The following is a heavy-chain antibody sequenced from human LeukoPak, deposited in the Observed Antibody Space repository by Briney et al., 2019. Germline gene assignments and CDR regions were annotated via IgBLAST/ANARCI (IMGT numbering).Heavy chain of an antibody. CDR1: GYTFTNYY. V-gene: IGHV1-46*01. Sequence: ASVKVSCKASGYTFTNYYMHWLRQAPGHRLEWMGIINPGGASTSYAQKFQGRVTMTRDTSTSTVYMELSSLRSEDTAVYYCARGAPVVVPSDYGPGYFRLWGQGTLVTVSS. J-gene: IGHJ1*01. CDR3: ARGAPVVVPSDYGPGYFRL. CDR2: INPGGAST. D-gene: IGHD2-15*01.